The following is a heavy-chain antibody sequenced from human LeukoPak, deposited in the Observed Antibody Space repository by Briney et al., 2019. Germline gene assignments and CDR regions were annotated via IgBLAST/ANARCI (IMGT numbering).Heavy chain of an antibody. CDR1: GGTFSSYA. V-gene: IGHV1-69*05. CDR2: IIPIFGTA. J-gene: IGHJ4*02. Sequence: SVKVSCKASGGTFSSYAISWVRQAPGQGLEWMGGIIPIFGTANYAQKFQGRVTITTDESTSTAYMELSSLRSEDTAVYYCARVGRAVGAHFDYWGQGTLVTVSS. D-gene: IGHD1-26*01. CDR3: ARVGRAVGAHFDY.